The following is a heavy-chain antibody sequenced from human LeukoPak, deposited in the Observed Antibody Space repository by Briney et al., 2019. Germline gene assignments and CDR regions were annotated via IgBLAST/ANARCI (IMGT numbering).Heavy chain of an antibody. D-gene: IGHD3-16*02. CDR3: AKGISIYSYFDN. CDR1: GFTFSSFA. J-gene: IGHJ4*02. Sequence: GGSLRLSCAASGFTFSSFAMSWVRQAPGKGLEWISVISASGGSTYYADPVKGRFTISRDNSKNTLHLQMNSLRAEDTAVYYCAKGISIYSYFDNWGQGTLVTVSS. V-gene: IGHV3-23*01. CDR2: ISASGGST.